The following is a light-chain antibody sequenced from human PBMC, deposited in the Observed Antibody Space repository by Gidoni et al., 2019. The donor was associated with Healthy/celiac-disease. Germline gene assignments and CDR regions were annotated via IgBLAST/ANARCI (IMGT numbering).Light chain of an antibody. CDR2: AAS. CDR3: EQSYSTSYT. Sequence: IQMTQSPSSLSASVGDRVTITCRASQSISSYLDWYQQKTGKAPERLIYAASSLQSGVPSGYSGSGSGTDFSLTISSLKPEEVAKYYGEQSYSTSYTFGEGTKVEIK. CDR1: QSISSY. V-gene: IGKV1-39*01. J-gene: IGKJ2*01.